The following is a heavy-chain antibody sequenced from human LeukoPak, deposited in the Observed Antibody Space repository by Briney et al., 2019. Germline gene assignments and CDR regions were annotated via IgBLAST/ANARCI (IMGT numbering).Heavy chain of an antibody. D-gene: IGHD2-15*01. CDR2: ISTSGST. J-gene: IGHJ4*02. Sequence: PSETLSLTCSVSGGSISNYYWSWIRQPAGKGLDWIGRISTSGSTNYKPSLRSRATISMDASKDQFSLRLSSVTAADTAVYYCARERGTIAVPYYFDFWGPGILVTVSS. V-gene: IGHV4-4*07. CDR3: ARERGTIAVPYYFDF. CDR1: GGSISNYY.